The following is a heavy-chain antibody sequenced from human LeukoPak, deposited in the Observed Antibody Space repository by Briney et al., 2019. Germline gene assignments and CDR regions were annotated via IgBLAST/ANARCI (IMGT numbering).Heavy chain of an antibody. CDR3: ARGWRSAGNQAFDY. V-gene: IGHV4-59*01. D-gene: IGHD6-19*01. J-gene: IGHJ4*02. Sequence: SETLSLTCTVSGGSISSYYWSWIRQPPGEGLEWIGYIYYSGNTNYNPSLKSRVTISMDTSENQFSLNLRSVTAADTAVYYCARGWRSAGNQAFDYWGRGSLVTVSS. CDR1: GGSISSYY. CDR2: IYYSGNT.